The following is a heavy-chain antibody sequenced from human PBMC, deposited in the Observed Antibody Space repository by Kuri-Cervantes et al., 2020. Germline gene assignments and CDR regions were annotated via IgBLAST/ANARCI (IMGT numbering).Heavy chain of an antibody. CDR2: IAYDGSDD. J-gene: IGHJ4*02. Sequence: LSLTCAASGFTFSRYAMHWVRQAPGKGLEWVAVIAYDGSDDYYADSVKGRFTISRDNSKNTLYLQMNSLRPEDTAVYYCASPTWGRIFWGQGTLVTVSS. D-gene: IGHD1-14*01. CDR3: ASPTWGRIF. CDR1: GFTFSRYA. V-gene: IGHV3-30-3*01.